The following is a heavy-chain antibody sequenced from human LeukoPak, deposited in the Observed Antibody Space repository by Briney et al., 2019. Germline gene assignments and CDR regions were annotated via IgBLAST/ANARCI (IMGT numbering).Heavy chain of an antibody. Sequence: SETLSLTCTVSGGSNSSYYWSWIRQPPGKGLEWIGYIYYSGSTNYNPSLKSRVTISVDTSKNQFSLKLSSVTAADTAVYYCARDPLGDFGGWFDPWGQGTLVTVSS. CDR1: GGSNSSYY. CDR2: IYYSGST. D-gene: IGHD3-16*01. V-gene: IGHV4-59*01. J-gene: IGHJ5*02. CDR3: ARDPLGDFGGWFDP.